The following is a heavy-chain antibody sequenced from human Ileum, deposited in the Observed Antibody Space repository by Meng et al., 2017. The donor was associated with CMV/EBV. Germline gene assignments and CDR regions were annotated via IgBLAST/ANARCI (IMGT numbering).Heavy chain of an antibody. J-gene: IGHJ4*02. CDR2: TYYRSKWYN. V-gene: IGHV6-1*01. Sequence: SQTLSLTCAISGDSVSSNSAAWNWIRQSPSRGLEWLGRTYYRSKWYNDYAVSVKSRITINPDTSKNQFSLQLNSVTPKDTAVYYCARGSLRGYSGYGSFDYWGQGTLVTVSS. CDR1: GDSVSSNSAA. D-gene: IGHD5-12*01. CDR3: ARGSLRGYSGYGSFDY.